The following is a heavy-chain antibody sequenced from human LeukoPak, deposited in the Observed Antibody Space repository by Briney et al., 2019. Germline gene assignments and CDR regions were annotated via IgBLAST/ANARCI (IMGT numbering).Heavy chain of an antibody. V-gene: IGHV4-59*11. CDR2: ISNSGST. J-gene: IGHJ6*03. Sequence: SETLSLTCTVSGGSISSHYRTWIRQSPVKGLEWIGDISNSGSTSYNPSLKSRVTISIDTSKNQFSLKLSSVTASDTAVYYCGRDALVGYFSYYYMDVWGKGTTVTVSS. D-gene: IGHD2-15*01. CDR3: GRDALVGYFSYYYMDV. CDR1: GGSISSHY.